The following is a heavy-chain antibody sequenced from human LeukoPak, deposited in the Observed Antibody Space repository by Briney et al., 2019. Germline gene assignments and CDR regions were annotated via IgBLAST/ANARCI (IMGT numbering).Heavy chain of an antibody. V-gene: IGHV4-61*02. Sequence: SETLSLTCTVSGGSISSGSYYWSWIRQPAGKGLEWIGRIDTSGSTNYNPSLKSRVTISVDTSKNQFSLKLSSVTAADTAVYYCARDQEAYCSSTSCYEYSYYMDVWGKGTTVTISS. CDR3: ARDQEAYCSSTSCYEYSYYMDV. D-gene: IGHD2-2*01. CDR2: IDTSGST. CDR1: GGSISSGSYY. J-gene: IGHJ6*03.